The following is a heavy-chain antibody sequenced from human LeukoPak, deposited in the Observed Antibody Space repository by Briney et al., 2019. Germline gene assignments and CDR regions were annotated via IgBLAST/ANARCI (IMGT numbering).Heavy chain of an antibody. D-gene: IGHD5-24*01. V-gene: IGHV3-30*02. CDR2: IRYDGSNK. Sequence: PGGSLRLSCGASGFTFTSHGMHWVRQAPGKGLEWVAHIRYDGSNKYYADSVKGRFTISRDNSKNTQYLRMNSQRDEDTAVYYCAKGAGRWLQYGAFDIWGQGTMVTVSS. J-gene: IGHJ3*02. CDR1: GFTFTSHG. CDR3: AKGAGRWLQYGAFDI.